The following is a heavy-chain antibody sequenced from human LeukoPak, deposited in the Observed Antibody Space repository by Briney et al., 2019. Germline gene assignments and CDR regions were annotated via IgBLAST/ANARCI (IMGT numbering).Heavy chain of an antibody. Sequence: PGRSLRLSCAASGFTFSSYAMHWVRQAPGKGLEWVAVISYDGSNKYYVDSVKGRFTISRDNSKNTLYLQMNSLRAEDTAVYYCARDWVLWFGESYYFDYWGQGTLLTVSS. CDR2: ISYDGSNK. CDR1: GFTFSSYA. CDR3: ARDWVLWFGESYYFDY. J-gene: IGHJ4*02. V-gene: IGHV3-30*04. D-gene: IGHD3-10*01.